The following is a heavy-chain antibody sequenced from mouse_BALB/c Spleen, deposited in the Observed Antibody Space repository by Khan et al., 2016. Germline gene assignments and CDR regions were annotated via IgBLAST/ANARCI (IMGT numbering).Heavy chain of an antibody. J-gene: IGHJ4*01. Sequence: VQLKESGGGLVQPGGSLKLSCAASGFTFSSYGMSWVRQTPDKRLELVATINSNGGSTSYPDSVKGRFTISRDNAKNTLYLQMSSLKSEDTAMYYCAIRGRYYYAMDYWGQGTSVTVSS. CDR1: GFTFSSYG. CDR3: AIRGRYYYAMDY. CDR2: INSNGGST. V-gene: IGHV5-6-3*01. D-gene: IGHD4-1*01.